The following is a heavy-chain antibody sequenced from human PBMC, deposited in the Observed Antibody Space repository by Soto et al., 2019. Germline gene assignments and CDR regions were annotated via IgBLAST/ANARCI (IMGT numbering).Heavy chain of an antibody. V-gene: IGHV1-69*06. CDR3: ARARPRYSGYDWEVYYYYGMDV. J-gene: IGHJ6*02. Sequence: GASVKVSCKASGGTFSSYAISWVRQAPGQGLEWMGGIIPIFGTTNYAQKFQGRVTITADKSTSTAYMELSSLRSEDTAVYYCARARPRYSGYDWEVYYYYGMDVWGQGTTVTVSS. CDR2: IIPIFGTT. CDR1: GGTFSSYA. D-gene: IGHD5-12*01.